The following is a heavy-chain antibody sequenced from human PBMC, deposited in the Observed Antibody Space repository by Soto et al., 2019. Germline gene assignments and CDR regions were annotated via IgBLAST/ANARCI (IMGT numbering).Heavy chain of an antibody. D-gene: IGHD3-16*01. J-gene: IGHJ5*02. Sequence: DVQLVESGGGLVKPGGSLRLSCAASGFSFSSHAMNWVRQAPGRGLEWVSSISSTSSYIHHAASVKGRVTISRDNAKSSLYLQLDDLRVDDTGVYYCVRDGRLQLQGEFFDHWGQGILVTVSS. V-gene: IGHV3-21*06. CDR2: ISSTSSYI. CDR1: GFSFSSHA. CDR3: VRDGRLQLQGEFFDH.